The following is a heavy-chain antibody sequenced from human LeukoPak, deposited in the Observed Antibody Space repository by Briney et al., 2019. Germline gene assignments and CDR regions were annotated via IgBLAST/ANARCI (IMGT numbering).Heavy chain of an antibody. CDR1: GYTFTSYV. CDR3: ARAGSTTWSLYHFDN. CDR2: ININSGKT. D-gene: IGHD3-16*02. Sequence: GASVKVSCKASGYTFTSYVMNWVRQAPGQGLEWMGWININSGKTSYAEGFTGRFVFSLDTSVSTAYLQISSLKAEDTAVYYCARAGSTTWSLYHFDNWGRGTLVTVSS. J-gene: IGHJ4*02. V-gene: IGHV7-4-1*01.